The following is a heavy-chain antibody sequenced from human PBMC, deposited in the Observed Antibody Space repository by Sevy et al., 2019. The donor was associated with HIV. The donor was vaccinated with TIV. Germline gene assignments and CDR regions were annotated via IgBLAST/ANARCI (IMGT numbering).Heavy chain of an antibody. V-gene: IGHV3-30*04. CDR2: ISYDGSNK. CDR1: GFTFINHA. J-gene: IGHJ6*02. CDR3: ARDLNSGYANYYYYGMDV. Sequence: GGSLRLSCAASGFTFINHAMHWVRQAPGKGLEWVTVISYDGSNKYYADSVKGRFTISRETSKCTVYLQMDSLRAEDTAVYYCARDLNSGYANYYYYGMDVWGQGTTVTVSS. D-gene: IGHD5-12*01.